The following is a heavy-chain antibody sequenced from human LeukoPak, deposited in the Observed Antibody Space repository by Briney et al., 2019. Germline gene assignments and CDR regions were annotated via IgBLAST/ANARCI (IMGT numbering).Heavy chain of an antibody. D-gene: IGHD5-18*01. CDR2: ISGSGGST. CDR3: AKQQKWIQLWLPKY. Sequence: QSGGSLRLSCEASGFGFSSYAMSWVRQAPGKGLEWVSAISGSGGSTYYADSVKGRFTISRDNSKNTLYLQMNSLRAEDTAVYYCAKQQKWIQLWLPKYWGQGTLVTVPS. J-gene: IGHJ4*02. V-gene: IGHV3-23*01. CDR1: GFGFSSYA.